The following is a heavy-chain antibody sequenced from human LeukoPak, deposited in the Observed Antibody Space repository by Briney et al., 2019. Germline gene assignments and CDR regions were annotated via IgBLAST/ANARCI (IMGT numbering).Heavy chain of an antibody. D-gene: IGHD6-13*01. Sequence: GGSLRLSCAASRFAISSSWMHWVRQAPGKGLVWVSRIYSDGSSTSYADSVKGRFTMSRDNAKNMLYLQMNSLRAEDTAVYYCTRAAAAAAFDYWGQGTLVTVSS. V-gene: IGHV3-74*01. CDR1: RFAISSSW. J-gene: IGHJ4*02. CDR3: TRAAAAAAFDY. CDR2: IYSDGSST.